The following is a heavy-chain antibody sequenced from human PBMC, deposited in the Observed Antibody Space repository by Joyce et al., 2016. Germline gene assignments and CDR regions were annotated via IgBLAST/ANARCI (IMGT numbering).Heavy chain of an antibody. D-gene: IGHD1-14*01. CDR2: IHGRGST. V-gene: IGHV4-61*02. CDR1: GGSINNNNYY. Sequence: QVQLQESGPGLVKPSQTLSLICTVSGGSINNNNYYWSWIRQPAGKGREWIGRIHGRGSTTYTPSLKRRVTISIATPKKQISLKVTSVTAADTAVYYCAREAVYKTYYYGMDVWGQGTTVTVSS. CDR3: AREAVYKTYYYGMDV. J-gene: IGHJ6*02.